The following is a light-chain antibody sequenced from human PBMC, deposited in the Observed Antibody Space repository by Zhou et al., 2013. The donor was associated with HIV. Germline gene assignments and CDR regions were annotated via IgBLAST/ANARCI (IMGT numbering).Light chain of an antibody. Sequence: DIQMTQSPSTLSADAGDRVTITCRASQSISRWLAWYQQKPGKAPELLMYLASSLETGVPARFSGSGSGTEFNLTIDCLQSEDFATYYCQQHYDYPSITFGQGTRLEIK. CDR3: QQHYDYPSIT. J-gene: IGKJ5*01. CDR2: LAS. CDR1: QSISRW. V-gene: IGKV1-5*03.